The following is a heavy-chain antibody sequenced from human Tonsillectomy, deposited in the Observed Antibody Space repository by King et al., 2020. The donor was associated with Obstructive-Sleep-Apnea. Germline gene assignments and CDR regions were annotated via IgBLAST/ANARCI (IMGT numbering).Heavy chain of an antibody. CDR1: GFTFDSYA. CDR3: AKDKQEDASGFVGYFDH. D-gene: IGHD5-12*01. Sequence: VQLVESGGGLVQPGRSLRLSCAASGFTFDSYAMHWVRHAPGKGLEWVSGINWSSGRIAYADSVRGRFTISRDNDKNSVYLQMNSLRPEDTAFYYCAKDKQEDASGFVGYFDHWGRGTLVTVSS. V-gene: IGHV3-9*01. CDR2: INWSSGRI. J-gene: IGHJ4*02.